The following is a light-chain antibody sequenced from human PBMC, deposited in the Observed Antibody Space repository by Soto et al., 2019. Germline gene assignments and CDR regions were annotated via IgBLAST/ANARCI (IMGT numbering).Light chain of an antibody. J-gene: IGKJ2*01. CDR1: QSVSNKY. CDR2: DAA. Sequence: EVVLTQSPGTLSLSPGERATLSCRASQSVSNKYLAWYQQKPGQAPRLIIYDAASRATGIPDRFSGSGSGTDFTLTISRLEPEDFAVYYCQQYGSSYTFGQGTKLEIK. V-gene: IGKV3-20*01. CDR3: QQYGSSYT.